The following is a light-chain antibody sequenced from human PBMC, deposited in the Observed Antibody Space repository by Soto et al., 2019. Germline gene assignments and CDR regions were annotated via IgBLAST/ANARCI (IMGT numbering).Light chain of an antibody. CDR3: GSYSSSSTRVV. CDR1: SSDVGGSNY. Sequence: QSALTQADSVSGSPGQSITISFTGTSSDVGGSNYGSWYQQHPGKAPILMIYDVSNRPAGVSNRFSGSKSGNTASLTIAGLQAEDEADYYGGSYSSSSTRVVFGTGTKFTVL. J-gene: IGLJ1*01. CDR2: DVS. V-gene: IGLV2-14*03.